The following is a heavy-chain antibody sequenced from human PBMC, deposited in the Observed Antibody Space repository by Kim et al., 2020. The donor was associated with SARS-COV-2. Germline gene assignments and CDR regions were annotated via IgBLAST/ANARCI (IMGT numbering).Heavy chain of an antibody. CDR1: GFTFKEYG. CDR3: ARGPDILTGPIDL. V-gene: IGHV3-20*04. CDR2: ITWNGGVT. Sequence: GGSLRLSCEASGFTFKEYGMTWVRQVPGKGLECVAAITWNGGVTGYADSVKGRFIISRDNAKNFLYLQMNSLRVEDTAFYYCARGPDILTGPIDLWGQGT. D-gene: IGHD3-9*01. J-gene: IGHJ5*02.